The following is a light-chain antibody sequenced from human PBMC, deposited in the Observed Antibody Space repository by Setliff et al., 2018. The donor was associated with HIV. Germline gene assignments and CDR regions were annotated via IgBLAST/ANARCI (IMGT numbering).Light chain of an antibody. J-gene: IGKJ4*01. CDR1: QTTLYRSNNKNY. Sequence: DIVMTQSPDSLAVSLGERATINCKSSQTTLYRSNNKNYLAWYQQRPGQPPKLLIYWASTRESGVPDRFRGGGSGTDFTLTISSLQAEDVAVYYCQQYYSTPLTFGGGTKVDIK. CDR2: WAS. CDR3: QQYYSTPLT. V-gene: IGKV4-1*01.